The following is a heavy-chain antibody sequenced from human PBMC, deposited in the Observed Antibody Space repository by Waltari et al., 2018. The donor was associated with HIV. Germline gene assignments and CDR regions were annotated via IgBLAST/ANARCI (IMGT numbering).Heavy chain of an antibody. D-gene: IGHD6-19*01. J-gene: IGHJ6*02. V-gene: IGHV4-34*01. CDR2: INHSGST. CDR3: ARGLRGAVAGTYYYGMDV. CDR1: GGSFSGYY. Sequence: QVQLQQWGAGLLKPSETLSLTCAVYGGSFSGYYWSWIRQPPGKGLEWIGEINHSGSTNYNPSLKSRVTISVDTSKNQFSLKLSSVTAADTAVYYCARGLRGAVAGTYYYGMDVWGQGTTVTVSS.